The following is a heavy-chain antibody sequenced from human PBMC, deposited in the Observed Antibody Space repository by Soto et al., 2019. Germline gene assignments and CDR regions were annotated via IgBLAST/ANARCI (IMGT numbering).Heavy chain of an antibody. D-gene: IGHD3-16*02. CDR1: GGTFSSYA. CDR3: ARDLEDYVWGSYRSFPTHRTYYYGMDV. J-gene: IGHJ6*02. V-gene: IGHV1-69*13. CDR2: IIPIFGTA. Sequence: GASVKVSCKASGGTFSSYAISWVRQAPGQGLEWMGGIIPIFGTANYAQKFQGRVTITADESTSTAYMELSSLRSEDTAVYYCARDLEDYVWGSYRSFPTHRTYYYGMDVWGQGTTVTVSS.